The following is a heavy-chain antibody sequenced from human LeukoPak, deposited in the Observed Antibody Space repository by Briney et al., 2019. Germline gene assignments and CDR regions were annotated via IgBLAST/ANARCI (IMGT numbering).Heavy chain of an antibody. Sequence: ASVKVSCKASGYTFTTYNINWVRQAPGQGLEWMGWISGYNGNTNYAQKLQGRVTMTTDTSTSTAYMELRSLRSDDTAVYYWARDALPGSGRYRYFDYWGQGTLATVSS. D-gene: IGHD6-19*01. J-gene: IGHJ4*02. CDR2: ISGYNGNT. CDR3: ARDALPGSGRYRYFDY. V-gene: IGHV1-18*01. CDR1: GYTFTTYN.